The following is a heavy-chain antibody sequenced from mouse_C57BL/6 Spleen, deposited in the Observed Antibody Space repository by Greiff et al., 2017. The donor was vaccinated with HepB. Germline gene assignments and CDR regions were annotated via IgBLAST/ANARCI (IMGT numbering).Heavy chain of an antibody. CDR2: INPNNGGT. D-gene: IGHD2-3*01. Sequence: VQLQQSGPELVKPGASVKISCKASGYTFTDYYMNWVKQSHGKSLEWIGEINPNNGGTSYNQKFKGKATLTVDKSSSTAYMELRSLTSEDSAVYYCAREDGYTGYFDVWGTGPTVTVAS. J-gene: IGHJ1*03. CDR1: GYTFTDYY. CDR3: AREDGYTGYFDV. V-gene: IGHV1-26*01.